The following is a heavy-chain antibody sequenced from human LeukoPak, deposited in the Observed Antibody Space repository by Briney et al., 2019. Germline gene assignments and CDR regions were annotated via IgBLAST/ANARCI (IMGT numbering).Heavy chain of an antibody. Sequence: PGTSLRLSCAASGFTFSKYGMHWVRQAPGKGLEWVAVIWFDGINTNHADSVKGRFTVSRDNSKNTLFLHMNSLRAEDTAVYFCVRDYCSGGSCYESKWFDPWGQGTLVTVSS. D-gene: IGHD2-15*01. CDR1: GFTFSKYG. V-gene: IGHV3-33*01. CDR3: VRDYCSGGSCYESKWFDP. J-gene: IGHJ5*02. CDR2: IWFDGINT.